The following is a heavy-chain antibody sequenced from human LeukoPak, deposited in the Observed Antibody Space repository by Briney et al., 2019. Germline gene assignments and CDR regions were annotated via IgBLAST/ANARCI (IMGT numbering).Heavy chain of an antibody. J-gene: IGHJ4*02. CDR1: GFTLSKVW. D-gene: IGHD4-17*01. CDR2: IKTKTDGGTT. CDR3: TTVDYGDLTPAASSDY. V-gene: IGHV3-15*01. Sequence: PGGSLRLSCAASGFTLSKVWMSWVRQAPGKGLEWVGRIKTKTDGGTTEYAAPVRGRFTISRDDSEDTLYLQMNSLKTEDTAVYYCTTVDYGDLTPAASSDYWGQGTLVTVSP.